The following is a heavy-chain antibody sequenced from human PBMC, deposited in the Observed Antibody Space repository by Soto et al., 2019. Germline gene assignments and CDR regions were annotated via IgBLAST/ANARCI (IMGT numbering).Heavy chain of an antibody. CDR2: ISYDGSNK. CDR1: GFTFSSYA. CDR3: ARDLRLDAFDI. J-gene: IGHJ3*02. Sequence: QVQLVESGGGVVQPGRSLRLSCAASGFTFSSYAMHWVRQAPGKGLEWVAVISYDGSNKYYAESVKGRFTISRDNSKNTLYLQMNSLRAEDTAVYYCARDLRLDAFDIWGQGTMVTVSS. V-gene: IGHV3-30-3*01.